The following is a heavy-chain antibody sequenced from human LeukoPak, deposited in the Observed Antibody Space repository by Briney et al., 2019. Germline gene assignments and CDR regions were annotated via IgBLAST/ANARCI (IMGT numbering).Heavy chain of an antibody. J-gene: IGHJ6*02. CDR2: IIPIFGTA. CDR3: ARTLGLGAKPHNYYYGMDV. CDR1: GGTFSSYA. V-gene: IGHV1-69*01. D-gene: IGHD3-16*01. Sequence: SVKVSCKGSGGTFSSYAISWVRQAPGQGLEWMGGIIPIFGTANYAQKFQGRVTITADESTSTAYMELSSLRSEDTAVYYCARTLGLGAKPHNYYYGMDVWGQGTTVTVSS.